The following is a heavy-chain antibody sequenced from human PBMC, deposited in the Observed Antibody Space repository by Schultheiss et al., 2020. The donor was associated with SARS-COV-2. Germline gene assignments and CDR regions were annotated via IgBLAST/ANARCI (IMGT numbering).Heavy chain of an antibody. J-gene: IGHJ4*02. V-gene: IGHV5-51*01. D-gene: IGHD6-25*01. CDR2: IYPGNSDT. Sequence: GESLKISCQGSGYRFASYWIGWVRQLPGKDLEWMGIIYPGNSDTRYSPSFEGQVSMSADKSISTAYLQWSSQKASDTAMYYCARHAVAAAPSNFDYWGQGTLVTVAS. CDR3: ARHAVAAAPSNFDY. CDR1: GYRFASYW.